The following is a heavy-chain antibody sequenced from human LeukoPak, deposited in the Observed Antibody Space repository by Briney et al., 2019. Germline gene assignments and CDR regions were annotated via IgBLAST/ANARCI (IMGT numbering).Heavy chain of an antibody. D-gene: IGHD6-13*01. V-gene: IGHV4-39*07. J-gene: IGHJ4*02. Sequence: SETLSLTCTVSGGSISSSSYYWGWIRQPPGKGLEWIGSIYYSGSTYYNPSLKSRVTISVDTSKNQFSLKLSSVTAADTAVYYCARDRWAAAGPDFDYWGQGTLVTVSS. CDR1: GGSISSSSYY. CDR2: IYYSGST. CDR3: ARDRWAAAGPDFDY.